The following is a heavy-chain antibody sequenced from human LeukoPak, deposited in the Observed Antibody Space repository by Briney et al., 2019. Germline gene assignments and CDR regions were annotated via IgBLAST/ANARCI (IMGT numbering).Heavy chain of an antibody. CDR1: GHTFTSYG. D-gene: IGHD3-9*01. CDR3: ARSDILTGYSDNFDY. Sequence: GASVKVSCKASGHTFTSYGISWVRQAPGQGLEWMGWISAYNGNTNYAQKLQGRVTMTTDTSTSTAYMELRSLRSDDTAVYYCARSDILTGYSDNFDYWGQGTLVTVSS. CDR2: ISAYNGNT. V-gene: IGHV1-18*01. J-gene: IGHJ4*02.